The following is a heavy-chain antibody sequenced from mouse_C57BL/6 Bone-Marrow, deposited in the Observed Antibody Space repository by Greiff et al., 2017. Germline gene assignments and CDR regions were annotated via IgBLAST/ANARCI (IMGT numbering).Heavy chain of an antibody. CDR3: ARQNWDYCDY. CDR1: GFTFSSYG. J-gene: IGHJ2*01. D-gene: IGHD4-1*01. V-gene: IGHV5-6*01. CDR2: ISSGGSYT. Sequence: EVQGVESGGDLVKPGGSLKLSCAASGFTFSSYGMSWVRQTPDKRLEWVATISSGGSYTYYPDSVKGRFTISRDNAKNTLYLQMSSLKSEDTAMYYCARQNWDYCDYWGQGTTVTVSS.